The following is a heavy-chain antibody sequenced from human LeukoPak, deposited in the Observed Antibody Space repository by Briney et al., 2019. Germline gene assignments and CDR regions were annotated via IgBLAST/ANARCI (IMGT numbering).Heavy chain of an antibody. CDR1: GGSIGGYS. CDR3: ARHHPAYSFGVFDY. J-gene: IGHJ4*02. V-gene: IGHV4-59*08. CDR2: VFDTGSP. Sequence: PSETLSLTCTVSGGSIGGYSWSWFRQSPGKALEWIGYVFDTGSPKYNPSLLSRIIMSIDMSKTQLSLKLTSVTAADTAIYYCARHHPAYSFGVFDYWGQGTLVTVSS. D-gene: IGHD5-18*01.